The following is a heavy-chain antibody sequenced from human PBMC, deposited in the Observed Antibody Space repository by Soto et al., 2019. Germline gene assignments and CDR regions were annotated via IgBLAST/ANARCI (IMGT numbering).Heavy chain of an antibody. J-gene: IGHJ4*02. Sequence: GASVKVSCKASGYTFSGHNIHWVRQVPGQGLERLGVINPGGGSTRYTETFQGRVTMTREPSTRTVYMVLTSLTPEDTAVYYCARIAGADKTYFDHCGQGTLVAVSS. D-gene: IGHD6-13*01. V-gene: IGHV1-46*01. CDR2: INPGGGST. CDR3: ARIAGADKTYFDH. CDR1: GYTFSGHN.